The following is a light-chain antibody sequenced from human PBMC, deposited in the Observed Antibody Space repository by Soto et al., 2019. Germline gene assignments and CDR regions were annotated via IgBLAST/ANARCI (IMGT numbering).Light chain of an antibody. CDR2: GAS. Sequence: ENVLKQSPGTLSLSPGERATLSCRASQSVSNNYLAWYQQKPGQAPRLLIYGASSRATGIPDRFSGSGSGTDFALTLSRLEAEDFAVYYCQQHGTSPITFGQGTLLEIK. J-gene: IGKJ5*01. CDR3: QQHGTSPIT. CDR1: QSVSNNY. V-gene: IGKV3-20*01.